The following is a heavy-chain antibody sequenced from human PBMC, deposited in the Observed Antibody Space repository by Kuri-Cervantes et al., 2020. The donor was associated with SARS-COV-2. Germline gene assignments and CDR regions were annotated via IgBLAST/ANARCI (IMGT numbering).Heavy chain of an antibody. CDR2: IYHSGST. J-gene: IGHJ4*02. V-gene: IGHV4-30-2*01. Sequence: TLSLTCTVSGGSISSGGYYWSWIRQPPGKGLEWIGYIYHSGSTYYNPSLKSRVTISVDRSKNQFSLKLSSVTAADTAVYYCARDSPAYCSSTSCYFFDYWGQGTLVTVSS. CDR3: ARDSPAYCSSTSCYFFDY. CDR1: GGSISSGGYY. D-gene: IGHD2-2*01.